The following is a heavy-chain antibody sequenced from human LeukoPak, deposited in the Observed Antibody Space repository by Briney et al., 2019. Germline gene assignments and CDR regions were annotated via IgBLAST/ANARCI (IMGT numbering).Heavy chain of an antibody. D-gene: IGHD3-10*01. CDR2: INPNSGGT. Sequence: GASVTVSCKASGYTFTGYYMHWVRQAPGQGLEWMGWINPNSGGTNYAQKFQGRVTMTRDTSISTAYMELSRLRSDDTAVYYCARDLLWFGELGNNWFDPWGQGTLVTVSS. CDR1: GYTFTGYY. J-gene: IGHJ5*02. CDR3: ARDLLWFGELGNNWFDP. V-gene: IGHV1-2*02.